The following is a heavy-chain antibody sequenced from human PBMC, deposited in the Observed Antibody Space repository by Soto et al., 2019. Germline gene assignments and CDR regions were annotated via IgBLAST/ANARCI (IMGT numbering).Heavy chain of an antibody. CDR2: IYYSGTT. CDR3: ARDDYSGSGLDF. D-gene: IGHD5-12*01. Sequence: PSETLSLTCTVSRGSISTGDYYWSWIRQPPGKGLEWIGYIYYSGTTYSNPCLKSRVTISVDTSENQFSLKLSSVTAADTAVYYCARDDYSGSGLDFWGQGTLVTVSS. V-gene: IGHV4-30-4*01. J-gene: IGHJ4*02. CDR1: RGSISTGDYY.